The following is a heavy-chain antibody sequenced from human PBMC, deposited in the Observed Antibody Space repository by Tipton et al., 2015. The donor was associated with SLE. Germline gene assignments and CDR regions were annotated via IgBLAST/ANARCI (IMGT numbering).Heavy chain of an antibody. Sequence: SLRLSCAASGFTFSSYAMHWVRQAPGKGLEWVAVISYDGSNKYYADSVKGRFTISRDNSKNTLYLLIHSPRPDDTAVYYCAGEPWSDAFDIWGQGTMVTVSS. CDR1: GFTFSSYA. CDR3: AGEPWSDAFDI. V-gene: IGHV3-30*04. CDR2: ISYDGSNK. D-gene: IGHD2-8*01. J-gene: IGHJ3*02.